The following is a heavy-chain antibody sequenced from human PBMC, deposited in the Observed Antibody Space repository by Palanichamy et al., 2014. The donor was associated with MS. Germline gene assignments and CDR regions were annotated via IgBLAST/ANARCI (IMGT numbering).Heavy chain of an antibody. D-gene: IGHD3-22*01. CDR1: GLTFSNAW. Sequence: EVQLVESGGGLVKPGGSLRLSCVASGLTFSNAWMHWVRQVPGKGLEWVGRIQSKTDGGTTDYAAPVKGRFTISRDDSKDTLYLQMNSLKTDDTAVYYCGYNSGNYYEGYWGQGTLVTVSS. CDR2: IQSKTDGGTT. J-gene: IGHJ4*02. CDR3: GYNSGNYYEGY. V-gene: IGHV3-15*07.